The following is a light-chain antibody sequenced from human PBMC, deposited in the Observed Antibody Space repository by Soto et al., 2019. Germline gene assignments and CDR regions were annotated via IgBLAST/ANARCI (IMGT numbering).Light chain of an antibody. CDR2: GAS. CDR3: QQCGISTWP. Sequence: EIVLTQSPGILSLSPGERATLSCRASQPVSSSYLAWYQQKPGQAPRPLIYGASTRATGIPDRFSGSGSGTDFTLTISRLEPEDFAVYYCQQCGISTWPFGQGTKVDIK. CDR1: QPVSSSY. V-gene: IGKV3-20*01. J-gene: IGKJ1*01.